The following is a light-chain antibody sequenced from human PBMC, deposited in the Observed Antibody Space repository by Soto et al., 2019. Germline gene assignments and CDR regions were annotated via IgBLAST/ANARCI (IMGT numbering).Light chain of an antibody. CDR2: EVS. J-gene: IGLJ1*01. CDR3: CSYAGSTTLV. V-gene: IGLV2-23*02. Sequence: QSALTQPASVSGSPGQSITISCTGTSSDVGSYNLVSWYQQHPGKAPKLMIYEVSKRPSGVSNRFSGPKSGNTASLTISGLQAEDEADSYCCSYAGSTTLVFGTGTKVTVL. CDR1: SSDVGSYNL.